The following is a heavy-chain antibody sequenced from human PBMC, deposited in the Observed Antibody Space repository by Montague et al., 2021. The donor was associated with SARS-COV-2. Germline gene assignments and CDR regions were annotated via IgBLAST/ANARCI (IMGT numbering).Heavy chain of an antibody. D-gene: IGHD2-21*01. CDR2: IRQNGESR. Sequence: SLRLSCAASGFTFSRFVMTWVRQAPGKGLEYVAAIRQNGESRHYXXPVKDRFIISRDNSKNTLYLQMGSLRTEDSAVYFCARTPRGWGSAQYFDYWGQGALVTVSS. V-gene: IGHV3-64*01. CDR3: ARTPRGWGSAQYFDY. CDR1: GFTFSRFV. J-gene: IGHJ4*02.